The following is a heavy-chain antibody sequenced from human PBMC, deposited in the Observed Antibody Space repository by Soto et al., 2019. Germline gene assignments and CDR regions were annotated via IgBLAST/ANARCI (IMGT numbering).Heavy chain of an antibody. D-gene: IGHD3-10*01. J-gene: IGHJ4*02. CDR1: GYTFTSYG. V-gene: IGHV1-18*01. CDR3: AGGWFGEVVYYFDY. Sequence: QVQLVQSGAEVKKPGASVKVSCKASGYTFTSYGISWVRQAPGQGLEWMGWISAYNGNTNYAEKLQGRVTMTTDTSTSTAYRERRSLRSDDTAVYYCAGGWFGEVVYYFDYWGQGTLVTVSS. CDR2: ISAYNGNT.